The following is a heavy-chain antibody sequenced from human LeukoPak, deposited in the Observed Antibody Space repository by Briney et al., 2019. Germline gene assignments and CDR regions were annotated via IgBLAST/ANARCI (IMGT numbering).Heavy chain of an antibody. D-gene: IGHD1-1*01. CDR1: GFVFTSYG. CDR2: ISANDGKT. J-gene: IGHJ4*02. CDR3: AGELHVERDDY. Sequence: AASVKVSCKASGFVFTSYGFTWVRQAPGQGLEWMGWISANDGKTHYSEKHQGRVTMSTDTVTSTAYMELRSLRSDDTAVYYCAGELHVERDDYWGQGTLVTVSS. V-gene: IGHV1-18*01.